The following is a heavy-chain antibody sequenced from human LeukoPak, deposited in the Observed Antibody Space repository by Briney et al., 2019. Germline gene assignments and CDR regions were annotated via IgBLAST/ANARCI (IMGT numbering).Heavy chain of an antibody. J-gene: IGHJ4*02. D-gene: IGHD3-22*01. CDR2: IYGGGSA. CDR3: AVQYYYDSSGLRHFDY. V-gene: IGHV3-53*01. Sequence: GGSLRLSCAASGFTVSSNSMSWVRQAPGKGLEWVSVIYGGGSAYYADSVKGRFTISRDNSKNTLYLQMNSLRAEDTAVYYCAVQYYYDSSGLRHFDYWGQGTLVTVSS. CDR1: GFTVSSNS.